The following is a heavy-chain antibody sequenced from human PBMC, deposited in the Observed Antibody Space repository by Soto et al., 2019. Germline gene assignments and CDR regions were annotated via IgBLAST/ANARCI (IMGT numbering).Heavy chain of an antibody. CDR2: TYYRSKWYN. J-gene: IGHJ6*02. V-gene: IGHV6-1*01. D-gene: IGHD6-19*01. CDR3: ARAPRMIAVADNYYYSYGMDV. CDR1: GDSVSSNSAA. Sequence: PSQTLSLTCAISGDSVSSNSAAWNWIRQSPSRGLEWLGRTYYRSKWYNDYAVSVKSRITINPDTSKNQFSLQLNSVTPEDTAVYYCARAPRMIAVADNYYYSYGMDVWGQGTTVTVSS.